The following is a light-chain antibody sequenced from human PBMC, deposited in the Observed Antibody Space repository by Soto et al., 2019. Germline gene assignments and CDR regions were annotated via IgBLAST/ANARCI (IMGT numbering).Light chain of an antibody. J-gene: IGLJ3*02. Sequence: QSVLTQPPSASTTPGQRVTIFCSGGSSNIGSQFVYWYQHLPGAAPKLLIYSDDQRPSGDPDRFSGSKSGTSASLAISGLPSEHEDVYYCAECDDSLNAWVFGGGTQLTVL. CDR2: SDD. CDR1: SSNIGSQF. CDR3: AECDDSLNAWV. V-gene: IGLV1-47*01.